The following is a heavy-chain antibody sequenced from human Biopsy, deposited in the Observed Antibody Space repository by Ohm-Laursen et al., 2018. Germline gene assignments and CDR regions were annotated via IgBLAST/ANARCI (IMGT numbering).Heavy chain of an antibody. D-gene: IGHD6-6*01. CDR2: ISWGSGRI. Sequence: SLRLSCAASGFIFDDYAMHWVRQAPGKGLEWVSGISWGSGRIDYADSVKGRFTISRDNAKNSVDLQMNSLRAEDTAVYFCVRERGWKSISTIDYWGQGTLVTASS. V-gene: IGHV3-9*01. CDR3: VRERGWKSISTIDY. J-gene: IGHJ4*02. CDR1: GFIFDDYA.